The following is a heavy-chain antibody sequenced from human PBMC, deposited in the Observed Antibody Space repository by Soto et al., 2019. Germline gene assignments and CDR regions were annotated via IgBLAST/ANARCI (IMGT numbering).Heavy chain of an antibody. CDR3: AILVVYGGLYYYGMDV. J-gene: IGHJ6*02. CDR2: ISSNGGST. V-gene: IGHV3-64D*06. D-gene: IGHD2-8*01. CDR1: GFTFSSYA. Sequence: PGGSLRLSCSASGFTFSSYAMHWVRQAPGKGLEYVSAISSNGGSTYYADSVKGRFTISRDNSKNTLYLQMSSLRAEDTAVYYCAILVVYGGLYYYGMDVWGQGTTVTVSS.